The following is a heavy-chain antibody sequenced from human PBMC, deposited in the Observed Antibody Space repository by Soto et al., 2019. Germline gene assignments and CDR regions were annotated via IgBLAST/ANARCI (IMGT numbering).Heavy chain of an antibody. J-gene: IGHJ4*02. CDR2: IKSKSDGGTT. D-gene: IGHD3-22*01. CDR3: TTILYDTSGHYRY. Sequence: GGSLRLSCAASGFTFRNVWLNWVRQAPGKGLEWVGRIKSKSDGGTTDDAAPVKGRFTISRDDSKNTLFLQMNSLKTEDTAVYYCTTILYDTSGHYRYWGQGTLVTVSS. CDR1: GFTFRNVW. V-gene: IGHV3-15*07.